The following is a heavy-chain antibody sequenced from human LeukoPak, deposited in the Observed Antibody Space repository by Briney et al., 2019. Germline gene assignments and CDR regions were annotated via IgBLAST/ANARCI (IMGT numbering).Heavy chain of an antibody. CDR3: ARDVGFHDSGGRPFDP. Sequence: ASVKVSCKASGYTFTSYYMHWVRQAPGQGLEWMGIINPSSGGTSYAQRFQGRVTVTRDTSTSTVYMELSSLRSEDTAVYYCARDVGFHDSGGRPFDPWGQGTLVTVSS. CDR2: INPSSGGT. D-gene: IGHD2-15*01. J-gene: IGHJ5*02. CDR1: GYTFTSYY. V-gene: IGHV1-46*01.